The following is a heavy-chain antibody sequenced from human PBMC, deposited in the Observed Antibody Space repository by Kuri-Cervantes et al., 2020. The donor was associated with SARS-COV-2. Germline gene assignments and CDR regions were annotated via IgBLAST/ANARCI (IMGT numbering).Heavy chain of an antibody. CDR2: ISSSSSYI. CDR3: ARNRGSGWPFFDY. J-gene: IGHJ4*02. Sequence: GESLKISCAASGFTFSSYSMNWVRQAPGKGLEWVSSISSSSSYIYYADSVKGRFTISRDNAKNSLYLQMNNLRAEDTAVYYCARNRGSGWPFFDYWGQGTLVTVSS. V-gene: IGHV3-21*01. D-gene: IGHD6-19*01. CDR1: GFTFSSYS.